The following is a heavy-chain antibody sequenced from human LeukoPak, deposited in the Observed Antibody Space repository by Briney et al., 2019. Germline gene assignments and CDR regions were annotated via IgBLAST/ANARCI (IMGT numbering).Heavy chain of an antibody. D-gene: IGHD2-21*02. CDR3: AREAYCGGDCSPHLDY. CDR2: IYYSGST. Sequence: SETLSLTCTVSGGSISSYYWSWIRQPPGKGLEWIGYIYYSGSTNYNPSLKSRVTISVDTSKNQFSLKLSSVTAADTAVYYCAREAYCGGDCSPHLDYWGQGTLVTVSS. CDR1: GGSISSYY. V-gene: IGHV4-59*01. J-gene: IGHJ4*02.